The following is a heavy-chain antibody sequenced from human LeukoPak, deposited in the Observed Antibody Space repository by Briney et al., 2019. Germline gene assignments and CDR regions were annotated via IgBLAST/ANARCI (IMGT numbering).Heavy chain of an antibody. V-gene: IGHV3-11*01. CDR3: ARDTRIAACFGYYYMDV. CDR2: ISSSGSNI. CDR1: GFTFSDYY. D-gene: IGHD6-6*01. Sequence: GGSLRLAWAASGFTFSDYYMSWHRQAPGQGLEWVSYISSSGSNIYYADSVKGRFTISRDNSKNSLYLQMNSLRAEDTAVYYCARDTRIAACFGYYYMDVWGKGTTVTVSS. J-gene: IGHJ6*03.